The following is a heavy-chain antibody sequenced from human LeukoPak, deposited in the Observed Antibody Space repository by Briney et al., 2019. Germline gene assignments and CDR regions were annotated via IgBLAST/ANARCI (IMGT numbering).Heavy chain of an antibody. CDR2: INHGGRT. Sequence: SETLSLTCAVYSGSFRGYYCSWIRQAPGKGPELIGEINHGGRTNYNPSLQRRRTISLDTSTNQFSLKLSSVTAADTAVYYCARSYYDSSGYLYYYYMDAWGKGTTVTVSS. D-gene: IGHD3-22*01. J-gene: IGHJ6*03. CDR1: SGSFRGYY. CDR3: ARSYYDSSGYLYYYYMDA. V-gene: IGHV4-34*01.